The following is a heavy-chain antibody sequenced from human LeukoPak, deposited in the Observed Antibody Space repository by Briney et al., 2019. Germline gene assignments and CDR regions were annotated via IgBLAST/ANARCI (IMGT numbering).Heavy chain of an antibody. J-gene: IGHJ4*02. D-gene: IGHD6-6*01. CDR2: IVVGSGNT. V-gene: IGHV1-58*02. CDR3: AASAYSSSSGDY. CDR1: GFTFTSSA. Sequence: SVKVSCKASGFTFTSSAMQWVRQARGQRLEWIGWIVVGSGNTNYAQKFQERVTITRDMSTSTGYMELSSLRSEDTAVYYCAASAYSSSSGDYWGQGTLVTVSS.